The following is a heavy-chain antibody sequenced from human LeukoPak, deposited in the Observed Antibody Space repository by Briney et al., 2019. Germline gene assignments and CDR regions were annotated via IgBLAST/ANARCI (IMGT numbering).Heavy chain of an antibody. J-gene: IGHJ4*02. V-gene: IGHV3-7*01. CDR1: GLACSDYW. CDR2: IKPDGGHQ. CDR3: ASTFPYCGGGSCAL. Sequence: GGSLRLSCAASGLACSDYWTSWVRQAPGKGREGVVNIKPDGGHQNYVDSVKGRFNKSRDNAKNSLYLEMNSLRAEDTAIYCCASTFPYCGGGSCALGGEGTLVTVSS. D-gene: IGHD2-15*01.